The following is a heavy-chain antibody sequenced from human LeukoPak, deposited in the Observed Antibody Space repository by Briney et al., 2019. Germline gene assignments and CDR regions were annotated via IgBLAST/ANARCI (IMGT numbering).Heavy chain of an antibody. Sequence: GESLKISCRTSGYSFTMYWVAWVRQMPGKGLEWMGITLPGDFNTRYSPSFQGQVSISADKSVNTAYLRWSSLKASDTGMYYCARRTARGYDIWGQGTMITVSS. CDR2: TLPGDFNT. J-gene: IGHJ3*02. D-gene: IGHD3-3*01. CDR3: ARRTARGYDI. CDR1: GYSFTMYW. V-gene: IGHV5-51*01.